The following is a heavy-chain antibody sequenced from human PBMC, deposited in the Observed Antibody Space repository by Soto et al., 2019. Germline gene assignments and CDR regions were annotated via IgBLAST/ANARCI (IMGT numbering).Heavy chain of an antibody. CDR2: IYPGDSDT. CDR3: ARHAARPGSYYYYGMYG. J-gene: IGHJ6*02. Sequence: GESLKISCKGSGYSFTSYWIGWVRQMPGKGLEWMGIIYPGDSDTRYRPSFQGQVPISADKSISTDFLQRSSLKASDTAMYYCARHAARPGSYYYYGMYGWGQGTTVTVSS. D-gene: IGHD6-6*01. V-gene: IGHV5-51*01. CDR1: GYSFTSYW.